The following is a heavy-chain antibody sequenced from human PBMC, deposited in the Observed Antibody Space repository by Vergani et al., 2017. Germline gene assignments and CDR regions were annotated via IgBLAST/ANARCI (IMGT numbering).Heavy chain of an antibody. V-gene: IGHV3-7*01. Sequence: EVQLVESGGGLVQPGGSLRLSCSASGFTFSSYWMSWVRQAPGKGLEWVANIKQDGSEKYYVDSVKGRFTISRDNAKNSLYLQMNSLRAEDTAVYYCARDLDYYDSSGTTWGDYWGQGTLVTVSS. CDR2: IKQDGSEK. CDR3: ARDLDYYDSSGTTWGDY. D-gene: IGHD3-22*01. J-gene: IGHJ4*02. CDR1: GFTFSSYW.